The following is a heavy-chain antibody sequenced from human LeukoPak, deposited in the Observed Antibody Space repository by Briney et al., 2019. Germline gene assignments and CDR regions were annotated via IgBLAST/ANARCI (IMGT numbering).Heavy chain of an antibody. V-gene: IGHV3-53*01. J-gene: IGHJ2*01. Sequence: PGGSLRLSCAASGFTVSSNYVSWVRQAPGKGLECVSVIYSGGSTYYADSVKGRFTISRDNSKNTLYLQMNSLRAEDTAVYYCASDRYYYDSSGYYSHYWYFDLWGRGTLVTVSS. CDR1: GFTVSSNY. D-gene: IGHD3-22*01. CDR3: ASDRYYYDSSGYYSHYWYFDL. CDR2: IYSGGST.